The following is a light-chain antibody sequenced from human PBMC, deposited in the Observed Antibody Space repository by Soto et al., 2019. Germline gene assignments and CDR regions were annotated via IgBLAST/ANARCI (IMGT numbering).Light chain of an antibody. CDR1: QSVSSTY. Sequence: EIVLTQSPGTLSLSPGERAALSCRASQSVSSTYLVWYQQKPGQAPRLLIYGTSNRAAGVPDKFSGGGSGTDFPLTISRLEPEALAVYYCQQYGNSLHTFGQGTKLEIK. CDR3: QQYGNSLHT. CDR2: GTS. V-gene: IGKV3-20*01. J-gene: IGKJ2*01.